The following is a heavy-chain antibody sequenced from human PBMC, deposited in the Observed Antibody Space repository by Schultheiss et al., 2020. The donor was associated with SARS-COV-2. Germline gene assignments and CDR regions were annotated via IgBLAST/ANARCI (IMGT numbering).Heavy chain of an antibody. CDR1: GGSISSYY. J-gene: IGHJ4*02. CDR2: IYYSGST. D-gene: IGHD3-10*01. Sequence: SETLSLTCTVSGGSISSYYWIWIRQPPGKGLEWIGYIYYSGSTNYNPSLKSRVTISVDTSKNQFSLKLSSVTAADTAVYYCARSYGSGSYLTPNFDYWGQGTLVTVSS. V-gene: IGHV4-59*01. CDR3: ARSYGSGSYLTPNFDY.